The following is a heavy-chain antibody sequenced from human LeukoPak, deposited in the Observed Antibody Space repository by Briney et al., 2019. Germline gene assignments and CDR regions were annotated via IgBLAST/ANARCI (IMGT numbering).Heavy chain of an antibody. CDR1: GYTFTSYG. CDR2: ISAYNGNT. Sequence: ASVKVSCKASGYTFTSYGISWVRQAPGQGLEWMGWISAYNGNTSYAQKLQGRVTMTTDTSTSTAYMELRSLRSDDTAVYYCARGGPHGYGYSPLDYWGQGTLVTVSS. J-gene: IGHJ4*02. D-gene: IGHD5-18*01. V-gene: IGHV1-18*01. CDR3: ARGGPHGYGYSPLDY.